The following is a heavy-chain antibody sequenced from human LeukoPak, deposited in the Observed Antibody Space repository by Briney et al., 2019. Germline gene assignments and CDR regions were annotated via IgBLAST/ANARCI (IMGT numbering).Heavy chain of an antibody. V-gene: IGHV1-69*05. Sequence: ASVKVSCKASGGTFSSCAISWVRQAPGQGLEWMGGIIPIFGTANYAQKFQGRATITTDESTSTAYMELSSLRSEDTAVYYCARDSHYYDKVWFDPWGQGTLVTVSS. D-gene: IGHD3-22*01. CDR3: ARDSHYYDKVWFDP. CDR1: GGTFSSCA. J-gene: IGHJ5*02. CDR2: IIPIFGTA.